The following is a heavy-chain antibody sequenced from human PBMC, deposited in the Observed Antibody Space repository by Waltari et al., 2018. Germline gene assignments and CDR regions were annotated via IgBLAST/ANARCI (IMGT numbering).Heavy chain of an antibody. CDR1: GFTFSTYA. J-gene: IGHJ6*02. Sequence: EVQLLESGGDLVQHGGSLRLSCAASGFTFSTYAMNWVRQAPGKGLEWVSVSSDSGANTYYADSVKGRFTISRDNSKSTLYLQMNSLRAEDTALYYCAKGRPTYLYYYGMDVWGRGTTVTVSS. CDR3: AKGRPTYLYYYGMDV. CDR2: SSDSGANT. V-gene: IGHV3-23*01.